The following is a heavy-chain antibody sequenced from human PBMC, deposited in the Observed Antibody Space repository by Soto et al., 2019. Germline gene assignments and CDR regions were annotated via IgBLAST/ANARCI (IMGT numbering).Heavy chain of an antibody. Sequence: QITLKESGPTLVKPTQTLTLTCTFSGFSLSTSGVGVGWIRQPPGKALEWLALIYWDDDKRYSPSLKSRLTITKDTSKNPVVLTMTNMDPVDTATYYCAHSTYYYDSSGYYYEIWGQGTLVTVSS. CDR2: IYWDDDK. CDR1: GFSLSTSGVG. V-gene: IGHV2-5*02. CDR3: AHSTYYYDSSGYYYEI. J-gene: IGHJ4*02. D-gene: IGHD3-22*01.